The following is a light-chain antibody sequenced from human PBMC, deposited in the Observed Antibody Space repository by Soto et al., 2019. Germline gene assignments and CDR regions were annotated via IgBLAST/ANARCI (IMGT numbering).Light chain of an antibody. Sequence: EILLTQSPGTLSLSPGERATLSCRTSQSVGSTYLSLYQQKPSQAPRLLIYEASRRATGIPDRFSGSGSGTDFTLTISRLEPEDFAVYYCQQFGTSPRYTFGQGTKLEI. CDR3: QQFGTSPRYT. V-gene: IGKV3-20*01. CDR2: EAS. J-gene: IGKJ2*01. CDR1: QSVGSTY.